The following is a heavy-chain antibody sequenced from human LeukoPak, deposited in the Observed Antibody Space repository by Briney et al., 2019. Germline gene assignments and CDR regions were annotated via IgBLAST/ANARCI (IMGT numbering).Heavy chain of an antibody. CDR3: ARDQHDYGGNSSIY. J-gene: IGHJ4*02. D-gene: IGHD4-23*01. CDR2: ISSSSSYI. V-gene: IGHV3-21*01. Sequence: GGSLRLSWAASGFTFSSYSINWVRQAQGKGREWVSSISSSSSYIYYADSVKGRFTISRDNAKNSLYLQMNSLRAEDTAVYYCARDQHDYGGNSSIYWGQGTLVTVSS. CDR1: GFTFSSYS.